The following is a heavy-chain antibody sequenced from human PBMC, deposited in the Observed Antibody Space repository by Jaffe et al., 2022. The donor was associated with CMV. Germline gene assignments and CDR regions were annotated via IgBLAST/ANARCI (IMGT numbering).Heavy chain of an antibody. D-gene: IGHD3-10*01. CDR3: AREMGYYGSGSSYYYYYMDV. Sequence: QVQLVESGGGVVQPGRSLRLSCAASGFTFSSYGMHWVRQAPGKGLEWVAVIWYDGSNKYYADSVKGRFTISRDNSKNTLYLQMNSLRAEDTAVYYCAREMGYYGSGSSYYYYYMDVWGKGTTVTVSS. V-gene: IGHV3-33*08. J-gene: IGHJ6*03. CDR1: GFTFSSYG. CDR2: IWYDGSNK.